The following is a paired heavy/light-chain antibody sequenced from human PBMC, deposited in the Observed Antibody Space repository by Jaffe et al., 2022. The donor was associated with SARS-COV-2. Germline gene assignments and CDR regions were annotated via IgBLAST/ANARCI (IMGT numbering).Heavy chain of an antibody. Sequence: QLQLQESGPGLVKPSETLSLTCTVSGGSISSSNYYWGYIRQPPGKGLEWIGTIYYTGSTYYNPSLKSRVTISVDTSKNQFSLKVTSVTAADRAVYYCARRVTGWGGYFDDWGQGILVTVSS. J-gene: IGHJ4*02. V-gene: IGHV4-39*01. CDR1: GGSISSSNYY. CDR3: ARRVTGWGGYFDD. CDR2: IYYTGST. D-gene: IGHD1-20*01.
Light chain of an antibody. CDR2: GNN. CDR3: QSYDSSLSAWV. CDR1: SSNIGAGYD. Sequence: QSVLTQPPSVSGAPGQRVTISCTGSSSNIGAGYDVHWYQQLPGTAPKLLIYGNNNRPSGVPDRFSGSKSGTSASLAISGLQAEDEADYFCQSYDSSLSAWVFGGGTNLAVL. J-gene: IGLJ3*02. V-gene: IGLV1-40*01.